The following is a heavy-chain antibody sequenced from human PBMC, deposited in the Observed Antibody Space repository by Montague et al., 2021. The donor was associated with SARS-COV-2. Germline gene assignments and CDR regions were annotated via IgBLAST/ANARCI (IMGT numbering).Heavy chain of an antibody. CDR2: INHRGTS. CDR3: ARGRQHFNMIVVVMTGGEYYFDY. D-gene: IGHD3-22*01. V-gene: IGHV4-34*01. J-gene: IGHJ4*02. Sequence: SETLSLTCAVYGGSFSDNYWSWICKRPGKGLEWIGEINHRGTSNYNPSLKSRVSISVDTSKNQFSLYLGSVTAADTAVYYCARGRQHFNMIVVVMTGGEYYFDYWGQGTLVTVSS. CDR1: GGSFSDNY.